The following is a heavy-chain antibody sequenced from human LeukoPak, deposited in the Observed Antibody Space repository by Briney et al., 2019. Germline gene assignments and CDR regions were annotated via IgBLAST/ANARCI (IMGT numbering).Heavy chain of an antibody. V-gene: IGHV1-8*03. CDR3: ARTQAIAAAGLDDAFDI. CDR2: MNPNSGNT. D-gene: IGHD6-13*01. CDR1: GYTFTSYD. Sequence: ASVKVSCKASGYTFTSYDINWVRQATGQGLEWMGWMNPNSGNTGYAQKFQGRVTITRNTSISTAYMELSSLRSEGTAVYYCARTQAIAAAGLDDAFDIWGQGTMVTVSS. J-gene: IGHJ3*02.